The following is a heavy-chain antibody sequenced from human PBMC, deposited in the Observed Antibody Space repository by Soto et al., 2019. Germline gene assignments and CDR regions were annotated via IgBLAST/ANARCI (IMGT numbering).Heavy chain of an antibody. V-gene: IGHV3-74*01. Sequence: PGGSLRLSCAASGFTFSTYWMYWVRQAPGKGLAWVSRTNSDGSDTSYADSVKGRFTISRDNAKNTLYLQMNSLRAEDTAVYYCARDRGWSLFDYSGQGTLVTVSS. CDR1: GFTFSTYW. D-gene: IGHD6-19*01. CDR3: ARDRGWSLFDY. CDR2: TNSDGSDT. J-gene: IGHJ4*02.